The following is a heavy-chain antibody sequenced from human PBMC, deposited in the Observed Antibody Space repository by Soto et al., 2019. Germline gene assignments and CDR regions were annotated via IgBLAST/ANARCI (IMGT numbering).Heavy chain of an antibody. CDR2: INHSGST. D-gene: IGHD2-15*01. CDR3: ARDPVAEAATPPNWFDP. Sequence: QVQLQQWGAGLLKPSETLSLTCAVYGGSFSGYYWSWIRQPPGKGLESIGEINHSGSTNYNPSLKSRATISVDTSKNQFSLKLTSVTAADTAVYYCARDPVAEAATPPNWFDPWGQGTLVTVSS. J-gene: IGHJ5*02. CDR1: GGSFSGYY. V-gene: IGHV4-34*01.